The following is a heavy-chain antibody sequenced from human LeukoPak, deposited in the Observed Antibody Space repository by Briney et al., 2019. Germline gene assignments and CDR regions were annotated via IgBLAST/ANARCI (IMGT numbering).Heavy chain of an antibody. J-gene: IGHJ4*02. CDR2: IYAGGST. D-gene: IGHD5-12*01. Sequence: SQTLSLTCIVSGASITSGTYYWTWIRQPAGKGLEWIGRIYAGGSTNYNPSLKSRLTMSIDTSKNQFSLKLSSVTAADTAIYYCARDATRMGNYFNYWGQGTLVTVSS. CDR1: GASITSGTYY. CDR3: ARDATRMGNYFNY. V-gene: IGHV4-61*02.